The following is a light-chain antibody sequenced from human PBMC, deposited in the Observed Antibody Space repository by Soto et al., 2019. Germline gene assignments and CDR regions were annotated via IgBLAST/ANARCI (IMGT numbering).Light chain of an antibody. Sequence: EIVMTQSPATLSVSPGERATLSCRASQSVSSSLAWYQKKPGQAPRLLIYGASTRATGIPARFSGSGSGTEFTLTISSLQSGDFAVYYCQQYSNWWTFGQGTRVEIK. J-gene: IGKJ1*01. CDR3: QQYSNWWT. CDR2: GAS. V-gene: IGKV3-15*01. CDR1: QSVSSS.